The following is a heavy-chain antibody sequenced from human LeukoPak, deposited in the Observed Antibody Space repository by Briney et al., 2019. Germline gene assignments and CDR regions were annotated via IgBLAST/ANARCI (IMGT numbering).Heavy chain of an antibody. D-gene: IGHD2-15*01. J-gene: IGHJ3*02. CDR1: GGSINNYY. V-gene: IGHV4-4*07. Sequence: SETLSLTCTVSGGSINNYYWGWIRQPAGKGLGWIGRIYTRGSTNYNPSLKSRVTMSVDTSKNQFSLKLSSVTAADTAVYYCARGRYCSADICSGGDAFDIWGQGTMVSVSS. CDR3: ARGRYCSADICSGGDAFDI. CDR2: IYTRGST.